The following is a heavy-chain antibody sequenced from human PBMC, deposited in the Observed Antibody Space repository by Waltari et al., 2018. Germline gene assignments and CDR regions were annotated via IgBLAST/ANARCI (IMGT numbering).Heavy chain of an antibody. V-gene: IGHV1-69*14. CDR1: GGTFSSYA. J-gene: IGHJ6*03. D-gene: IGHD3-10*01. Sequence: QVQLVQSGAEVKKPGSSVKVSCKASGGTFSSYAISWVRQAPGQGLAWMGGIIPIFGTANYAQKFQGRVTITADKSTSTAYMELSSLRSEDTAVYYCARVLYHGGIPTGMYANTNQYYMDVWGKGTTVTVSS. CDR2: IIPIFGTA. CDR3: ARVLYHGGIPTGMYANTNQYYMDV.